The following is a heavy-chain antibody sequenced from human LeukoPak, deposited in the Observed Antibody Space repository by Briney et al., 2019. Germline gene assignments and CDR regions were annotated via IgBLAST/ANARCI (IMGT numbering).Heavy chain of an antibody. CDR2: IRFDGSNE. CDR3: AKGANLRYFDWLHFDY. V-gene: IGHV3-30*02. D-gene: IGHD3-9*01. Sequence: PGGSLRLPCAASGFTFSNYAMHWVRQAPGKGLEWVAFIRFDGSNEYYADSVKGRFTISRDNSKNTLSLQMNSLRAEDTAVYYCAKGANLRYFDWLHFDYWGQGTLVTVSS. J-gene: IGHJ4*02. CDR1: GFTFSNYA.